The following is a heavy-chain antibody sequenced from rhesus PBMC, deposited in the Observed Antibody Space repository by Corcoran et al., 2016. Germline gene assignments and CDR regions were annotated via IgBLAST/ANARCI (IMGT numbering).Heavy chain of an antibody. CDR2: INSGGGST. D-gene: IGHD4-17*01. CDR1: GFTFSSYG. V-gene: IGHV3S25*01. CDR3: AKVPRPSIVTIPSYYFDY. J-gene: IGHJ4*01. Sequence: EVQLVESGGGLAKPGGSLRLSCAASGFTFSSYGMSWVRQAPGKGLEWVSAINSGGGSTYYADSVKGRFTISRDNSKNTLSLQMNSLRAEDTAVYYCAKVPRPSIVTIPSYYFDYWGQGVLVTVSS.